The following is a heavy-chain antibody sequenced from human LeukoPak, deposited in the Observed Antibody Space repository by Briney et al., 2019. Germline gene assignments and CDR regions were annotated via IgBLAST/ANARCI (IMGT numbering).Heavy chain of an antibody. CDR2: IGTSGNTI. Sequence: GGSLRLSCAASGFTFSGYIMNWVRQAPGKGLEWVSFIGTSGNTIYYAGSVKGRFTVSRDNAKNSLYLQMNSLRAEDTAVYYCARDQWLDYWGQGTLVTVSS. CDR3: ARDQWLDY. V-gene: IGHV3-48*01. CDR1: GFTFSGYI. D-gene: IGHD6-19*01. J-gene: IGHJ4*02.